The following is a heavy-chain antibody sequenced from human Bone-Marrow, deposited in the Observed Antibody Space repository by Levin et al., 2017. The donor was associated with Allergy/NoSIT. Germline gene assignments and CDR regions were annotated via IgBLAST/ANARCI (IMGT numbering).Heavy chain of an antibody. V-gene: IGHV3-30-3*01. Sequence: GGSLRLSCAASGFTFSSYAMHWVRQAPGKGLEWVAVISYDGSNKYYADSVKGRFTISRDNSKNTLYLQMNSLRAEDTAVYYCARAPWDATIRDYYMDVWGKGTTVTVSS. D-gene: IGHD5-12*01. CDR3: ARAPWDATIRDYYMDV. J-gene: IGHJ6*03. CDR1: GFTFSSYA. CDR2: ISYDGSNK.